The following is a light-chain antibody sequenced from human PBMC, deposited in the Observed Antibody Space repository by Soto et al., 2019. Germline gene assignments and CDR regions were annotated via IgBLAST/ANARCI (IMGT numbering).Light chain of an antibody. CDR3: ESWGTNDVV. V-gene: IGLV4-60*02. CDR1: SGHSTYI. Sequence: QSVLTQSSSASASLGSSVKLTCTLSSGHSTYIIAWHQQQPGKAPRYLMKLEGSGSYNKGSGIPDRFSGSSSGADCYLTISNLQFEDEADYYCESWGTNDVVFCGGTEFTLL. CDR2: LEGSGSY. J-gene: IGLJ2*01.